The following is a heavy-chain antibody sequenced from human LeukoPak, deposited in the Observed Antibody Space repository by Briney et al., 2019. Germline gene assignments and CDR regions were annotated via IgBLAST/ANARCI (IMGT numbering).Heavy chain of an antibody. D-gene: IGHD5-12*01. Sequence: GGSLRLSCAASGFTFSSYAMSWVRQAPGKGLEWVSAISGSAGSTYYADSVKGRFTISRDNSKNTLYLQLNSLRAEDTAEYYCAKDRSGYPYYFDYWGQGTLVTVSS. CDR2: ISGSAGST. J-gene: IGHJ4*02. V-gene: IGHV3-23*01. CDR3: AKDRSGYPYYFDY. CDR1: GFTFSSYA.